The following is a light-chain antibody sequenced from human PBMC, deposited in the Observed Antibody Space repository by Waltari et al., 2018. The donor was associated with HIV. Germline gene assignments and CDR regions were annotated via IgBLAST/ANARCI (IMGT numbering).Light chain of an antibody. Sequence: DIQMTQSLSSLSAFVGDRVTMTCRASQSISNYLNWYQQTPGKAPKLLMYGGSNLQSGVPSRFSGSGSGTDFTLTISSLQPEDFATYYCQQSYNTPRTFGQGTEVEIK. J-gene: IGKJ1*01. CDR1: QSISNY. CDR3: QQSYNTPRT. V-gene: IGKV1-39*01. CDR2: GGS.